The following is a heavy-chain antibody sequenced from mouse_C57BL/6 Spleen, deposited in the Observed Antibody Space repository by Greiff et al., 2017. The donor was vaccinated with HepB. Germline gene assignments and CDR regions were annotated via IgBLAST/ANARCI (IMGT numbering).Heavy chain of an antibody. CDR2: INPSNGGT. V-gene: IGHV1-53*01. Sequence: VQLQQSGTELVKPGASVKLSCKASGYTFTSYWMHWVKQRPGQGLEWIGNINPSNGGTNYNEKFKSKATLTVDKSSSTAYMQLSSLTSEDSAVYYWARSDYDEDVSWFAYWGQGTLVTVSA. CDR1: GYTFTSYW. CDR3: ARSDYDEDVSWFAY. D-gene: IGHD2-3*01. J-gene: IGHJ3*01.